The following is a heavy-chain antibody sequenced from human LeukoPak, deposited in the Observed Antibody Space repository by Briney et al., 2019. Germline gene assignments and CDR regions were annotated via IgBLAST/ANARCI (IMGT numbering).Heavy chain of an antibody. Sequence: ASVKVSCKASGYTFTGYYMHWVRQAPGQGLEWMGWINPNSGGTNYAQELQGRVTMTTDTSTSTAYMELRSLRSDDTAVYYCARDRATPPGMDVWGQGTTVTVSS. V-gene: IGHV1-2*02. D-gene: IGHD1-26*01. J-gene: IGHJ6*02. CDR3: ARDRATPPGMDV. CDR1: GYTFTGYY. CDR2: INPNSGGT.